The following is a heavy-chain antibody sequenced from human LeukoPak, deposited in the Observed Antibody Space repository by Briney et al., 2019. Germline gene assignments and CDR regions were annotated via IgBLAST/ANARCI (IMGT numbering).Heavy chain of an antibody. D-gene: IGHD2-2*01. CDR2: INPNSGGR. V-gene: IGHV1-2*02. CDR1: GYTFTDYY. J-gene: IGHJ6*03. CDR3: ARGGGGCSSASCSWTDYFYYMDV. Sequence: ASVKVSCKASGYTFTDYYIHWVRQAPGQGLEWMGWINPNSGGRSYAQKFQSRVTMTRDTSISTTYLDLSRLRSDDTAVYYCARGGGGCSSASCSWTDYFYYMDVWGTGTTVTVSS.